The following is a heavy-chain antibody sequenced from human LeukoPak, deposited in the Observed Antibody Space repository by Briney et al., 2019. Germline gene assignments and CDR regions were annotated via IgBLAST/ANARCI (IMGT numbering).Heavy chain of an antibody. CDR1: GGSISSSSYY. Sequence: PSETLSLTCTVSGGSISSSSYYWSWIRQPPGKGLECIGEINHSGSTNYNPSLKSRVTISVDTSKNQFSLNLNSVTAADTAVYYCARRDSYSSSFDYWGQGTLVTVSS. CDR3: ARRDSYSSSFDY. J-gene: IGHJ4*02. D-gene: IGHD6-6*01. CDR2: INHSGST. V-gene: IGHV4-39*07.